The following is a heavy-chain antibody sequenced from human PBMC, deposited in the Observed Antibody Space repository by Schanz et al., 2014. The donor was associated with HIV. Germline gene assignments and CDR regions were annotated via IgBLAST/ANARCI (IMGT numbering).Heavy chain of an antibody. Sequence: QVQLVQSGDEVKKPGSSVKVSCKASGGTFSNYAITWVRQAPGQGLEWMGGIIPMFGTANYAQKFQGRVTITADKSTSTAYMELSSLRSEDTAVYYCARDGTVTTDYYYGMDVWGQGTTVTVSS. CDR2: IIPMFGTA. V-gene: IGHV1-69*06. D-gene: IGHD4-17*01. CDR1: GGTFSNYA. J-gene: IGHJ6*02. CDR3: ARDGTVTTDYYYGMDV.